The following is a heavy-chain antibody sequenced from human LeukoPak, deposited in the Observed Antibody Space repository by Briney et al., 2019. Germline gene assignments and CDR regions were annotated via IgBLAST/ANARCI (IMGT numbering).Heavy chain of an antibody. V-gene: IGHV3-11*01. CDR3: ARAVADPYNWFDP. Sequence: GGSLRLSCAASGFTFTDYYMSWIRQAPGKGLEWVSYITNSGTTIYYADSVKGRFTISRDNAKNSLYLQMNSLRAEDTAVYYCARAVADPYNWFDPWGQGTLVTVSS. J-gene: IGHJ5*02. CDR1: GFTFTDYY. D-gene: IGHD6-19*01. CDR2: ITNSGTTI.